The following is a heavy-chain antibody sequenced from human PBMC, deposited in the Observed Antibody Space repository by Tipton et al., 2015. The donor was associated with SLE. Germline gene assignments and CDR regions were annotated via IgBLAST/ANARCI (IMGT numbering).Heavy chain of an antibody. CDR1: GGSISSHY. CDR3: ASRPGTRGEFDY. D-gene: IGHD1-14*01. CDR2: IYYSGST. Sequence: TLSLTCTVSGGSISSHYWSWIRQPPGKGLEWIGSIYYSGSTYYNPSLKSRVTISVDTSKNQFSLKLSSVTAADTAVYYCASRPGTRGEFDYWGQGTLVTVSS. V-gene: IGHV4-39*01. J-gene: IGHJ4*02.